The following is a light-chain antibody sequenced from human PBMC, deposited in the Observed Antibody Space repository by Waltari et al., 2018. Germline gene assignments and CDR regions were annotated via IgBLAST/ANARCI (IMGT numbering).Light chain of an antibody. CDR2: DAS. V-gene: IGKV3-11*01. CDR1: QSVSSY. CDR3: QQRSNWPLT. Sequence: EIVLTQSPATLSFSPGERATLSCRASQSVSSYLRWYQQKPGQAPRLLIYDASNRATGIPARFSGSGSGTDFTLTISSLEPEDFAVYYCQQRSNWPLTFGGGTKVEIK. J-gene: IGKJ4*01.